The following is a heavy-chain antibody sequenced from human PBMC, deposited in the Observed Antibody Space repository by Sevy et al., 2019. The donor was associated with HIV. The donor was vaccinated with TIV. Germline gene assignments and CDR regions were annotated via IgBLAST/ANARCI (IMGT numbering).Heavy chain of an antibody. D-gene: IGHD2-21*02. Sequence: GGSLRLSCAASGFTFRTFGMQWVRQSPGKGLEWVAFIRHDGSNKYYADSVKGRFTISRDNSKNTLYLQMNSLRSEDTAVYYCANGDYYFDFWGQGTLLPVSS. J-gene: IGHJ4*02. CDR3: ANGDYYFDF. CDR2: IRHDGSNK. CDR1: GFTFRTFG. V-gene: IGHV3-30*02.